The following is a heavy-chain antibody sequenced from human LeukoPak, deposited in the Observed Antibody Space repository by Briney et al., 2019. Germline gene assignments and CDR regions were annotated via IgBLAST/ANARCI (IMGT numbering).Heavy chain of an antibody. CDR2: ISSSSSYI. Sequence: GGSLRLSCAASGFTFSSYSMNWVRQAPGKGLEWVSSISSSSSYIYYADSVKGRFTISRDNAKNSLYLQMDSLRAEDTAVYYCARDSGTTVTTFFDYWGQGTLVTVSS. D-gene: IGHD4-11*01. J-gene: IGHJ4*02. CDR1: GFTFSSYS. CDR3: ARDSGTTVTTFFDY. V-gene: IGHV3-21*01.